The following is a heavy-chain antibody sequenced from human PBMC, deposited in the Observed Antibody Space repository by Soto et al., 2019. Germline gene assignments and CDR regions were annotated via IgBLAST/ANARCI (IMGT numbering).Heavy chain of an antibody. CDR3: ARDAYYYGSGSYHYYYYMDV. J-gene: IGHJ6*03. V-gene: IGHV3-11*01. CDR2: ISSSGSTI. CDR1: GFNFSDYY. Sequence: PGGSLRLSCAASGFNFSDYYMSWIRQAPGKGLEWVSYISSSGSTIYYADSVKGRFTISRDNAKNSLYLQMNSLRAEDTAVYYCARDAYYYGSGSYHYYYYMDVWGKGTTVTVSS. D-gene: IGHD3-10*01.